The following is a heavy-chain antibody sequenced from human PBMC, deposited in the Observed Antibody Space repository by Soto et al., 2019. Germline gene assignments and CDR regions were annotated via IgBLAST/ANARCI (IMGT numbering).Heavy chain of an antibody. Sequence: GGSLRLSCAASGFTFSSHWMSWVRQAPGKGLEWVANIKQEGSEKYYVDSVKGRFTISRDNAKNSLYLQMNSLRAEDTAVYYCARDQWLRHNHDYWGQGTLVTVSS. CDR1: GFTFSSHW. CDR3: ARDQWLRHNHDY. D-gene: IGHD5-12*01. V-gene: IGHV3-7*04. CDR2: IKQEGSEK. J-gene: IGHJ4*02.